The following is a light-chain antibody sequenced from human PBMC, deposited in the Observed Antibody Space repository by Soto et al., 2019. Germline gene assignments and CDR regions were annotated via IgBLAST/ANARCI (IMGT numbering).Light chain of an antibody. CDR1: QSISVW. J-gene: IGKJ2*01. CDR3: QQYISYPYT. CDR2: DVA. Sequence: DIQMTQSPSTLSASVGDRVTITCRASQSISVWLAWYQQKPGKAPKLLIYDVASLPSGVPSRFSGSASGPEFTLTISSPQADDFATYYCQQYISYPYTFGQGTRLE. V-gene: IGKV1-5*01.